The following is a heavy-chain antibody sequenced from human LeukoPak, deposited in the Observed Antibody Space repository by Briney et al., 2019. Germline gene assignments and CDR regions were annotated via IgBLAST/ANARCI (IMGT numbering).Heavy chain of an antibody. D-gene: IGHD1-26*01. V-gene: IGHV4-61*01. CDR1: GASISSGTYY. CDR3: ARESGGWFDP. J-gene: IGHJ5*02. CDR2: IYYSGST. Sequence: SQTLSLTCTVSGASISSGTYYWSWIRQPQGKGLEWIGYIYYSGSTNYNPSLKSRVTMSVDTSNNQFSLKLSSVTAADTAVYYCARESGGWFDPWGQGTLVTVSS.